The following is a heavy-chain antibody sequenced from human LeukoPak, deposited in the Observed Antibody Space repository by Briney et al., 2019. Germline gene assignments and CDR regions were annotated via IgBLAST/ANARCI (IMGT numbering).Heavy chain of an antibody. Sequence: SGTLSLTCAVSGGSISSSNWWSWVRQPPGKGLEWIASIYYSGSTYYNPSLKSRVTISVDTSTNQFSLKLSSVTAADTAVYYCARQRSIAAAMYYFDYWGQGTLATVSS. CDR1: GGSISSSNW. D-gene: IGHD6-13*01. V-gene: IGHV4-4*02. CDR2: IYYSGST. J-gene: IGHJ4*02. CDR3: ARQRSIAAAMYYFDY.